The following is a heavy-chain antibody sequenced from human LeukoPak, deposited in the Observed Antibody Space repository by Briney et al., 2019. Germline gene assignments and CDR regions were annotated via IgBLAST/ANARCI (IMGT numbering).Heavy chain of an antibody. CDR2: INPSGGST. CDR1: GHTFTSYY. J-gene: IGHJ5*02. D-gene: IGHD2-2*01. V-gene: IGHV1-46*01. Sequence: ASVKVSCKASGHTFTSYYMHWVRQAPGQGLEWMGIINPSGGSTSYAQKFQGRVTMTRDMSTSTVYMELSSLRSEDTAVYYCARGSPIVVVPAARANWFDPWGQGTLVTVSS. CDR3: ARGSPIVVVPAARANWFDP.